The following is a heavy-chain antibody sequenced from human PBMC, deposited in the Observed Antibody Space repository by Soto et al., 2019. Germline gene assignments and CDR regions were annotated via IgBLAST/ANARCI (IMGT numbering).Heavy chain of an antibody. Sequence: ASVKVSCKVSGYTFTDYYMHWVQQAPGEGLEWMGLVDPEDGETIYAEKFQGRVTITADTSTDTAYMELSSLRSEDTAVYYCATDLYSSSWGPAYYYYGMDVWGQGTTVTVSS. CDR3: ATDLYSSSWGPAYYYYGMDV. CDR2: VDPEDGET. D-gene: IGHD6-13*01. CDR1: GYTFTDYY. V-gene: IGHV1-69-2*01. J-gene: IGHJ6*02.